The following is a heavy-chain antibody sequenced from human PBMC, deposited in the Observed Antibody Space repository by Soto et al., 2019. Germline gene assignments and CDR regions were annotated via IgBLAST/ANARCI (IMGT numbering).Heavy chain of an antibody. J-gene: IGHJ5*02. V-gene: IGHV1-8*01. CDR3: AGGIVGATPGGDWFDP. Sequence: QVQLVQSGAEVKKPGASVKVSCKASGYTFTSYDINWVRQATGQGLEWMGWMNPNSGNTGYAQKFQGRVTMTRNTSISRAYMELGSVRSEDTAVYYCAGGIVGATPGGDWFDPWGQGTLVTVSS. CDR1: GYTFTSYD. CDR2: MNPNSGNT. D-gene: IGHD1-26*01.